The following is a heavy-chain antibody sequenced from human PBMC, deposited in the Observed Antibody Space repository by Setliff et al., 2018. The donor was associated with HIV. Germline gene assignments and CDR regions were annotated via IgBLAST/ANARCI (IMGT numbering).Heavy chain of an antibody. J-gene: IGHJ4*02. CDR3: ARHLDDTSGYGSFYFDF. Sequence: PGESLKISCTASRYSFISYWISWVRQMPGKGLEWVGRIDPSDSYTNYSPSFQGHVTISADESISTAYLQWSSLKASDTAMYYCARHLDDTSGYGSFYFDFWGQGTLVTVSS. CDR1: RYSFISYW. D-gene: IGHD3-22*01. CDR2: IDPSDSYT. V-gene: IGHV5-10-1*01.